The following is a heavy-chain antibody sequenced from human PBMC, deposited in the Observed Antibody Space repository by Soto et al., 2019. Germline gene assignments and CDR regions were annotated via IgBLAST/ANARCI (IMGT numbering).Heavy chain of an antibody. V-gene: IGHV3-30-3*01. D-gene: IGHD3-22*01. CDR1: GFTFSSYA. J-gene: IGHJ3*02. CDR3: ASDRITMIVVVTDAFDI. Sequence: ESGGGVVQPGRSLRLSCAASGFTFSSYAMHWVRQAPGKGLEWVAVISYDGSNKYYADSVKGRFTISRDNSKNTLYLQMNSLRAEDTAVYYCASDRITMIVVVTDAFDIWGQGTMVTVSS. CDR2: ISYDGSNK.